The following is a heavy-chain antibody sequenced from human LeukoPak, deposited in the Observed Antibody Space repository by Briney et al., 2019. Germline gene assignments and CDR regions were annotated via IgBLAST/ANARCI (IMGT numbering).Heavy chain of an antibody. CDR2: IWYEADHH. Sequence: GGSLRLSCAMTGFVFRSYSVHWVRQAPGKGLEWVAVIWYEADHHYYGDSVKGRFTISRDNFKNTLYLQMNSLRVEDTAVYYCVSPSRPGTTLYFDWWGQGTLVTVSA. J-gene: IGHJ4*02. CDR3: VSPSRPGTTLYFDW. V-gene: IGHV3-33*01. CDR1: GFVFRSYS. D-gene: IGHD1-1*01.